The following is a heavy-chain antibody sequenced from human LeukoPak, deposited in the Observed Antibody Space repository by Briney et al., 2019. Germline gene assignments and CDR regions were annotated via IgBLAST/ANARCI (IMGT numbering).Heavy chain of an antibody. CDR1: GFTFRIYA. V-gene: IGHV3-23*01. D-gene: IGHD3-10*01. J-gene: IGHJ4*02. CDR2: ISGSGGYI. CDR3: AKRFEATGDY. Sequence: GGSLRLSCAASGFTFRIYAMTWVRQAPGKGLEWVSGISGSGGYIYSADSVKGRFTISRDNSKNTVYLQMNSLRAEDTAVYYCAKRFEATGDYWGQGTLVTVSS.